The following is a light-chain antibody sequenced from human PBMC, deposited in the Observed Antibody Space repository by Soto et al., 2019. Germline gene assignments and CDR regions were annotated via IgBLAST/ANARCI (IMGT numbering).Light chain of an antibody. Sequence: DIQMTQSPSSLSASVGDRVTITCRASQGIGSWLAWYQQKPGRAPKILIYAAASLQSGVPSRFSATFSGTDFTLTINSLQPEDVATYFYQQANSFPLTFGPGTKVDIK. V-gene: IGKV1-12*01. CDR1: QGIGSW. J-gene: IGKJ3*01. CDR2: AAA. CDR3: QQANSFPLT.